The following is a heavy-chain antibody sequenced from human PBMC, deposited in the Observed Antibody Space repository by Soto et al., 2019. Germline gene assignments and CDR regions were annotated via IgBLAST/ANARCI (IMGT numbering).Heavy chain of an antibody. D-gene: IGHD6-19*01. CDR3: ARGQVAGNFYYYGMDV. CDR1: GVTFMNYA. Sequence: QVQLVQSGAEVAKPGSSVKVSCKASGVTFMNYAMSWVRQGPRQGLEWMGGIIPLFGSPKYAQKFQDRVKITADESTSTVYMEVSSLRADDTGVYYCARGQVAGNFYYYGMDVWGQGTTVTVS. V-gene: IGHV1-69*01. J-gene: IGHJ6*02. CDR2: IIPLFGSP.